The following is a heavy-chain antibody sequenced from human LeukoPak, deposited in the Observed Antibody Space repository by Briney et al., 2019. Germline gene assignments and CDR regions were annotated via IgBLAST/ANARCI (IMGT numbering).Heavy chain of an antibody. V-gene: IGHV1-46*01. CDR3: ARQQGLQNLNFDY. D-gene: IGHD4-11*01. CDR1: GYTFTTYY. Sequence: GASVKVSCKASGYTFTTYYIHWVRQSPGQGLEWMRIINPIGGTTDYAQKFQGSVTMTRDTSTSTVYMELSSLRSEDTAVYYCARQQGLQNLNFDYWGQGTLVTVSS. CDR2: INPIGGTT. J-gene: IGHJ4*02.